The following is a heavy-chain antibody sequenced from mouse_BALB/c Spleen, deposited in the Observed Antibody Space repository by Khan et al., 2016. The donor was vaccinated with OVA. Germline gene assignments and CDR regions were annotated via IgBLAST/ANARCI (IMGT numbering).Heavy chain of an antibody. CDR3: VKWDDYDSTY. D-gene: IGHD2-4*01. CDR2: TNTYTGET. V-gene: IGHV9-3-1*01. CDR1: GYTFTNYG. Sequence: QIQLVQSGPELKKPGEMVKISCKASGYTFTNYGMNWVKQAPGKGLKWMGWTNTYTGETTYTDDFKGRSAFSLETSATSASLQINNLKNEDTATYFCVKWDDYDSTYWVQGTLVTVST. J-gene: IGHJ3*01.